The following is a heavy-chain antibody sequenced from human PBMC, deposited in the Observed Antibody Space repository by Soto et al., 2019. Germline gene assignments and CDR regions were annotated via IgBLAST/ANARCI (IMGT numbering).Heavy chain of an antibody. V-gene: IGHV3-74*01. Sequence: GGSLRLSCAASGFTFSSYWMYWVRQAPGKGLVWVSRINSDGSSTSYADSVKGRFTISRDNAKNTLYLQMNSLRAEDTAVYYCARGESGYSSSWYYDPWGQGTLVTVSS. CDR1: GFTFSSYW. J-gene: IGHJ5*02. D-gene: IGHD6-13*01. CDR3: ARGESGYSSSWYYDP. CDR2: INSDGSST.